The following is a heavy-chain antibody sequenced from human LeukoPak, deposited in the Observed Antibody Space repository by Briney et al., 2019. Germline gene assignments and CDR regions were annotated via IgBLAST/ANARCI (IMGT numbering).Heavy chain of an antibody. D-gene: IGHD5-18*01. V-gene: IGHV3-21*03. CDR1: GFTISSHN. CDR3: TTEYYSYGYNH. CDR2: IGTDGSYI. Sequence: GGSLRLSCAASGFTISSHNMNWVRQAPMKGLEWVSSIGTDGSYIYYADSVQGRFTISRDNAKNALYLQMNSLKTEDTAVYYCTTEYYSYGYNHWGRGTLVIVSS. J-gene: IGHJ4*02.